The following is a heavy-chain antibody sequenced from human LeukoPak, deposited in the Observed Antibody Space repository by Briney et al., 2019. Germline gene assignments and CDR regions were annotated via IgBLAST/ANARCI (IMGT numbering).Heavy chain of an antibody. CDR1: GYTFTGYY. D-gene: IGHD3-16*02. CDR2: INPNSGGT. Sequence: ASVKVSCKASGYTFTGYYMHWVRQAPGQGLEWIGWINPNSGGTNYAQKFQGRVTMTRDTSISTAYMELSRLRSDDTAVYYCARDFVWGSYRIDYWGQGTLVTVSS. CDR3: ARDFVWGSYRIDY. V-gene: IGHV1-2*02. J-gene: IGHJ4*02.